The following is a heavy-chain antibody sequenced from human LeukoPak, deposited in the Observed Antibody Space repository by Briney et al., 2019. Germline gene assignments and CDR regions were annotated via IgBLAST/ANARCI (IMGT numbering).Heavy chain of an antibody. V-gene: IGHV3-23*01. CDR2: ISGGGGNT. J-gene: IGHJ4*02. CDR1: RFTFSSYD. CDR3: AKDKATVTWFDY. D-gene: IGHD4-17*01. Sequence: PGGSLRLSCAASRFTFSSYDMSWVRQAPGKGLEWVSAISGGGGNTYYADSVKGRFTISRDNSKNTLYLQMNSLRAEDTAVYYCAKDKATVTWFDYWGQGTLVTGSS.